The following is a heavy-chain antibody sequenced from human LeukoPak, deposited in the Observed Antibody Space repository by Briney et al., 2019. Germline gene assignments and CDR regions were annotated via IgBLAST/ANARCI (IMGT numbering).Heavy chain of an antibody. J-gene: IGHJ3*02. V-gene: IGHV4-59*01. Sequence: SETLSLTRTVSGGSLSRYYWSWIRPPPEEGLEWIGYILSSGSTNYNPSVKSRVTISVDTSKNQFSLKLSSVTAADTAVYYCARTNQISETAFDIWGQGTMVIVSS. CDR1: GGSLSRYY. D-gene: IGHD1-14*01. CDR3: ARTNQISETAFDI. CDR2: ILSSGST.